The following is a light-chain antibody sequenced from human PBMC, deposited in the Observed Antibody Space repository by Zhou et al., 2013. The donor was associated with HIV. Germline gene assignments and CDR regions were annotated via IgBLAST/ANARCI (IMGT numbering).Light chain of an antibody. V-gene: IGKV1-39*01. CDR2: AAS. J-gene: IGKJ2*01. CDR3: QQSYSTPPYT. CDR1: QSISSY. Sequence: DIQMTQSPSSLSASVGDRVTITCRASQSISSYAASSLQSGVPSRFSGSGSGTDFTLTISSLQPEDFATYYCQQSYSTPPYTFGQGTKLEIK.